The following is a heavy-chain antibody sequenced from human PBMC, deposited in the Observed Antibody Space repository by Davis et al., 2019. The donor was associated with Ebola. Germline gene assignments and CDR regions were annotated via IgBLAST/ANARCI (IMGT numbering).Heavy chain of an antibody. Sequence: GESLKISCAASGFTFSSYAMSWVRQAPGKGLEWVGIIRSKAYGGTTEYAASVKGRFTITRDDSENSHYLQMNSLKTEDTAVYYCARGSVGTAFRAFDIWGQGTMVTVSS. J-gene: IGHJ3*02. D-gene: IGHD5-18*01. V-gene: IGHV3-49*04. CDR3: ARGSVGTAFRAFDI. CDR2: IRSKAYGGTT. CDR1: GFTFSSYA.